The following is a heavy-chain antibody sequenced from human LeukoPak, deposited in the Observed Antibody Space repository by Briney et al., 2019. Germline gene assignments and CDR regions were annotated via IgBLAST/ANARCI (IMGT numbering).Heavy chain of an antibody. CDR1: GVSISGYY. D-gene: IGHD4-23*01. CDR3: ARANPLYGGHHFDF. J-gene: IGHJ4*02. CDR2: VYYKGNT. Sequence: SETLSLSCTVSGVSISGYYWTWIRQPPGKGLDWFGVVYYKGNTRYNPSLKSRVTISVDTSENQFSLKLTSVTAADTAVYYCARANPLYGGHHFDFWGQGSLVTVSS. V-gene: IGHV4-59*01.